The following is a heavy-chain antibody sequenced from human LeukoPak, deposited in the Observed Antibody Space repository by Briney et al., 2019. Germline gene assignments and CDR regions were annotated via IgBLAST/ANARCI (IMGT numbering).Heavy chain of an antibody. Sequence: GGSLRLSCAASGFTFDDYTMHWVRQAPGKGLEWVSLISWDGGSTYYADSVKGRFTISRDNSKNTLYLQMNSLRAEDTAVYYCAKVTTVTTKPLDYWGQGTLVTVSS. CDR1: GFTFDDYT. CDR3: AKVTTVTTKPLDY. V-gene: IGHV3-43*01. J-gene: IGHJ4*02. CDR2: ISWDGGST. D-gene: IGHD4-17*01.